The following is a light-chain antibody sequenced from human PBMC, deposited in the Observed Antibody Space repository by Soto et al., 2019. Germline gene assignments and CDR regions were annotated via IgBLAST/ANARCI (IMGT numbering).Light chain of an antibody. CDR2: GAS. CDR1: QSVSSN. Sequence: EIVMTQSPATLSMSPGERATLSCRASQSVSSNLAWYPHQPGQAPRLLISGASTWASGIPARFSGSGSGTEFTLTISSLQDEDFAVYYCHQYNNWPFTFGPGNQVDIK. V-gene: IGKV3-15*01. J-gene: IGKJ3*01. CDR3: HQYNNWPFT.